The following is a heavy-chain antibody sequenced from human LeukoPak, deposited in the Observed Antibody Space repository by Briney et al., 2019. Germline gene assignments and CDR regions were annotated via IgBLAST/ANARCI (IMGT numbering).Heavy chain of an antibody. CDR3: ARGGNSWYADY. CDR1: GGSISSSSYY. Sequence: PSQTLSLTCTVSGGSISSSSYYWSWIRQPAGKGLEWIGRIYSSGSTDYNPSLKSRVTMSVDTSNNQFSLKVSSVTAADTAVYYCARGGNSWYADYWGQGTLVTVSS. D-gene: IGHD6-13*01. CDR2: IYSSGST. J-gene: IGHJ4*02. V-gene: IGHV4-61*02.